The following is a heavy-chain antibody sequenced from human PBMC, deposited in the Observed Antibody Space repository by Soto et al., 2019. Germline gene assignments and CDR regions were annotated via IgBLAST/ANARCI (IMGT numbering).Heavy chain of an antibody. Sequence: SQTLSLTCAISGDSVSSNTASWNWIRQSPSRGLEWLGRTYFRSKWYNDYAASVKSRIIINPDTSNNQFSLQLSSVTPEDTAVYFCAKGDNLGPKTGYAFDPWGQGIMVTVSS. CDR1: GDSVSSNTAS. V-gene: IGHV6-1*01. J-gene: IGHJ5*02. CDR2: TYFRSKWYN. D-gene: IGHD5-12*01. CDR3: AKGDNLGPKTGYAFDP.